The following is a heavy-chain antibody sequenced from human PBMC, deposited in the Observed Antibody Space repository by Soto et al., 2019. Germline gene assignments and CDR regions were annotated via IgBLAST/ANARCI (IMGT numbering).Heavy chain of an antibody. V-gene: IGHV4-59*08. D-gene: IGHD4-4*01. Sequence: SETLSLTCTVSGGSINSYCWSWIRQPPGKGLEWIAYIFDSGNANYNPSLKSRVTISVDTSKNQFSLKLTFVTAADTAVYYCARHRWTTVARFFFDNCAQRALVTGSS. CDR1: GGSINSYC. J-gene: IGHJ4*02. CDR2: IFDSGNA. CDR3: ARHRWTTVARFFFDN.